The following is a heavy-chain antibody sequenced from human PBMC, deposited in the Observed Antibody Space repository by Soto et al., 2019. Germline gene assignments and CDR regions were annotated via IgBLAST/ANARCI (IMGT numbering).Heavy chain of an antibody. CDR1: GGSIDSSNW. CDR3: AKESLLRPGERRRFFQQ. J-gene: IGHJ1*01. V-gene: IGHV4-4*02. CDR2: VYYNGDT. D-gene: IGHD1-26*01. Sequence: QVQLQESGPGLVEPSGTLSLTCAVSGGSIDSSNWWSWVRQPPGKGLEWIGEVYYNGDTNYNPSFKSRVTVAADSSKNQFALKQSFVTAADTAVYYCAKESLLRPGERRRFFQQWGQGTLFTVSS.